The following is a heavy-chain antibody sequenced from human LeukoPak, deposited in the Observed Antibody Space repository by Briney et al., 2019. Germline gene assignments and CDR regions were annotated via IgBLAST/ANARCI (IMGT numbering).Heavy chain of an antibody. CDR2: IYTSGST. Sequence: SETLSLTCTVSGGSISSGSYYWSWIRQPAGKGLEWIGRIYTSGSTNYNPSLKSRVTISVDTSKNQFSLKLSSVTAADTAVYYCARRRRWTRSYYFDYWGQGTLVTVSS. CDR1: GGSISSGSYY. D-gene: IGHD2-15*01. CDR3: ARRRRWTRSYYFDY. V-gene: IGHV4-61*02. J-gene: IGHJ4*02.